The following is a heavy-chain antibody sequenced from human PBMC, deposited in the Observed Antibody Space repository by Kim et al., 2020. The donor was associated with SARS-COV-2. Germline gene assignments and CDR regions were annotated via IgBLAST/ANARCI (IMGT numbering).Heavy chain of an antibody. CDR2: IYYSGST. CDR1: GGSISSYY. J-gene: IGHJ3*02. V-gene: IGHV4-59*01. D-gene: IGHD6-19*01. Sequence: SETLSLTCTVSGGSISSYYWSWIRQPPGKGLEWIGYIYYSGSTNYNPSLKSRVTISVDTSKNQFSLKLSSVTAADTAVYYCARDSARSYSSGWLTDAFDIWGQGTMVTVSS. CDR3: ARDSARSYSSGWLTDAFDI.